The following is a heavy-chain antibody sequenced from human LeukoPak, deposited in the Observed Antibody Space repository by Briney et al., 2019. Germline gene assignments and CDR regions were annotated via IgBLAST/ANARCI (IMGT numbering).Heavy chain of an antibody. J-gene: IGHJ6*02. V-gene: IGHV3-23*01. CDR2: ISGTGDVS. CDR3: AKAFVPNYYGMDV. CDR1: GFTFSDYS. Sequence: PGGSLRLSCAASGFTFSDYSMRWVRQAPGKGLEWVSSISGTGDVSKYADSVKGRFTISRDNSENTLYLQVNSLRAEETAVYYCAKAFVPNYYGMDVWGQGTTVTVS. D-gene: IGHD2/OR15-2a*01.